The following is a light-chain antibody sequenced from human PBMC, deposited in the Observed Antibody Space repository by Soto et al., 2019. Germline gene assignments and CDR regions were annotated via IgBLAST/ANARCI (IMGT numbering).Light chain of an antibody. V-gene: IGLV2-14*01. CDR1: SSDVGGYNY. J-gene: IGLJ2*01. CDR3: SSYTSTVV. CDR2: DVS. Sequence: QSALTQPASVSGSPGQSITISCTGTSSDVGGYNYVSWYQQHPRKAPKLMIYDVSNRPSGVSNRFSGSKSGNTASLTISGRQAEDEADYCCSSYTSTVVFGGGTKVTVL.